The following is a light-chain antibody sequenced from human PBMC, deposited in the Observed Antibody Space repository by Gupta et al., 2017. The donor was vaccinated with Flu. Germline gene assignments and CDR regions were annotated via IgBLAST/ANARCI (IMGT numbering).Light chain of an antibody. J-gene: IGLJ1*01. CDR1: SSTVGAGYD. CDR2: CNT. Sequence: VTIAITGSSSTVGAGYDVCWYQQIPGRAPILLVCCNTIRPSGVPARFSASKSGTSASLAITGLQAEDEADYYCQSYDISRSGYVFGSGTKVSVL. V-gene: IGLV1-40*01. CDR3: QSYDISRSGYV.